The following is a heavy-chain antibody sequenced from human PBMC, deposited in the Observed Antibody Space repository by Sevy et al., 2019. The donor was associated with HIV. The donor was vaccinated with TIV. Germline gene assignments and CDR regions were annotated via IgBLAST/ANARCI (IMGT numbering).Heavy chain of an antibody. CDR1: GYTFTSYG. CDR3: ARGGNRYNWNADYFDY. J-gene: IGHJ4*02. CDR2: ISAYNGNT. D-gene: IGHD1-1*01. V-gene: IGHV1-18*01. Sequence: ASVKVSCKASGYTFTSYGISWVRQAPGQGLEWMGWISAYNGNTNYAQKLQGRVTMTTDTSTSTAYMELRSLRSDDTAAYYCARGGNRYNWNADYFDYWGQGTLVTVSS.